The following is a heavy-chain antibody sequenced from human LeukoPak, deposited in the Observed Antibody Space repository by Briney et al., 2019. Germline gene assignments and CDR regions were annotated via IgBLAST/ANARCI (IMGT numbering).Heavy chain of an antibody. CDR3: ARTTPPCYDYVWGSYRYPFWFDP. CDR1: GYTFTSYD. D-gene: IGHD3-16*02. CDR2: MNPNSGNT. Sequence: ASVKVSCKASGYTFTSYDINWVRQATGQGLEWMGWMNPNSGNTGYAQKFQGRVTMTRNTSISTAYMELSSLRSEDTAVYYCARTTPPCYDYVWGSYRYPFWFDPWGQGTLVTVSS. V-gene: IGHV1-8*01. J-gene: IGHJ5*02.